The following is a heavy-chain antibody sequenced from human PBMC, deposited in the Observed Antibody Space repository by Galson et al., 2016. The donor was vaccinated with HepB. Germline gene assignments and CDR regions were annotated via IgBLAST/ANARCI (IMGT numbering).Heavy chain of an antibody. CDR3: AKDLVVEYSNSPSFDY. J-gene: IGHJ4*02. Sequence: SLRLSCAVSGFTSSNYAMGWVRQAPGKGLEWVSTITSSGGSTYYADFVKGRFTISRDNSKNTLYLQMNSLRAEDTAVYYCAKDLVVEYSNSPSFDYWGQGTVVTVSS. CDR2: ITSSGGST. CDR1: GFTSSNYA. D-gene: IGHD6-6*01. V-gene: IGHV3-23*01.